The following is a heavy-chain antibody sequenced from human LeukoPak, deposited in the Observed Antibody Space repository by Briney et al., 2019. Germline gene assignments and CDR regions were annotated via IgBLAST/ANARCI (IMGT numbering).Heavy chain of an antibody. V-gene: IGHV3-21*01. CDR3: ARVGDDYGMDV. Sequence: PGGSLRLSCAASGXTFSSYSMNWVRQAPGKGLEWVSSISSSSSYIYYADSVKGRFTISRDNANNSLYLQMNSLRAEDTAVYYCARVGDDYGMDVWGQGTTVTVSS. J-gene: IGHJ6*02. CDR2: ISSSSSYI. CDR1: GXTFSSYS.